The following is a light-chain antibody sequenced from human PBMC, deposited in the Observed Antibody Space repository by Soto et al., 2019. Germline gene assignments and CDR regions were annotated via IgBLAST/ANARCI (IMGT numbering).Light chain of an antibody. CDR1: QSISSY. V-gene: IGKV1-39*01. CDR3: QKSYDIPT. Sequence: DIQMTQSPSSLSASVGDRVTMTCRASQSISSYLNWYQQKPGKAPKLLIYAASTLQSGVPPRFSGSGSGTDFTLSISSLQPEDFATYYCQKSYDIPTLGQGTKVDIK. J-gene: IGKJ1*01. CDR2: AAS.